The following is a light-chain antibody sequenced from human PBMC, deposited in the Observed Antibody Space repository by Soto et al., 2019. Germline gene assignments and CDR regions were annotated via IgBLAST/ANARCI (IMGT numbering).Light chain of an antibody. CDR1: SSDVGGYNC. J-gene: IGLJ1*01. V-gene: IGLV2-11*01. CDR3: CSHSASYTFV. CDR2: DVT. Sequence: SALTQPRSVSGSPGQSVTISCTGTSSDVGGYNCVSWYQQHPGKAPQLIIYDVTQRPSGVPDRFSGSKSGNTASLSISGLQAEDEADYYCCSHSASYTFVFGTGTKVTAL.